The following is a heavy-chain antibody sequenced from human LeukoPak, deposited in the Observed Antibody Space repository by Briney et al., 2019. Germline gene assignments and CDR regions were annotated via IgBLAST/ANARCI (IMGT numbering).Heavy chain of an antibody. Sequence: RPGGSLRLSCAASGFTFSSYWMHWVRQAPGKGLVWVSRINTDGRTTTYADSVKGRFTISRDNAKNTLYLQMNTLRAEDTAVYYCAKMWEGYGRNAFDIWGQGTMVTVSS. J-gene: IGHJ3*02. D-gene: IGHD1-26*01. V-gene: IGHV3-74*01. CDR1: GFTFSSYW. CDR2: INTDGRTT. CDR3: AKMWEGYGRNAFDI.